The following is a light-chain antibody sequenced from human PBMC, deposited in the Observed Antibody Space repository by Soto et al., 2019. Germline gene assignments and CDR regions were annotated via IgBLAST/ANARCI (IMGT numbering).Light chain of an antibody. CDR2: EVS. Sequence: QSVLTQPASVSGSPGQSITISCTGTNSDVGGYNYVSWYQQYPGKAPKLMIYEVSNRPSGVSNRFSGSKSGNTASLTISGLQAEDEADYYCSSYTSSILVFGGGTQLTVL. CDR1: NSDVGGYNY. CDR3: SSYTSSILV. J-gene: IGLJ7*01. V-gene: IGLV2-14*01.